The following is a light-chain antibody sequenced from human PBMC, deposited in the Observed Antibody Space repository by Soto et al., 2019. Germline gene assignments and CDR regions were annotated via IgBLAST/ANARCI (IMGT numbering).Light chain of an antibody. CDR1: QSVGTY. CDR2: DAS. Sequence: EVVLTQSPATLSLSPGERASLSCRASQSVGTYLAWYHQKPGQPPRLLIYDASNRAAAIPAKFIGSGSAGDFTLLTSSIQPEEVAVYYCQHHNFWPPWTFGQGTKVDIK. V-gene: IGKV3-11*02. J-gene: IGKJ1*01. CDR3: QHHNFWPPWT.